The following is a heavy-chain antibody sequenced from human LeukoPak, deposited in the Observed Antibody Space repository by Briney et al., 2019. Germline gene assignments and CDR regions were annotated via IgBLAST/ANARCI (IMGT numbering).Heavy chain of an antibody. Sequence: GESLKICCCGSGYSFTSYWNGWVRQMPGKGVEGMGIIYSGDSDTSYSPSFQGQVTISADKSISTSYLQWSTVKASDTAMYYCATSASREDAFDIWGQGTMVTVSS. CDR3: ATSASREDAFDI. J-gene: IGHJ3*02. D-gene: IGHD5-24*01. V-gene: IGHV5-51*01. CDR1: GYSFTSYW. CDR2: IYSGDSDT.